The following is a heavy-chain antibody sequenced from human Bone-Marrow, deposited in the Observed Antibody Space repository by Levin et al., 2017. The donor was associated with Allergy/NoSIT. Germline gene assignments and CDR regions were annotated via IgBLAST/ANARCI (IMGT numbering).Heavy chain of an antibody. D-gene: IGHD4-17*01. Sequence: GGSLRLSCAASGFTFSDYYMSWIRQAPGKGLEWVSYISSSGSTIYYADSVKGRFTISRDNAKNSLYLQMNSLRAEDTAVYYCARYMTTVTTGYYYGMDVWGQGTTVTVSS. CDR1: GFTFSDYY. CDR2: ISSSGSTI. CDR3: ARYMTTVTTGYYYGMDV. V-gene: IGHV3-11*01. J-gene: IGHJ6*02.